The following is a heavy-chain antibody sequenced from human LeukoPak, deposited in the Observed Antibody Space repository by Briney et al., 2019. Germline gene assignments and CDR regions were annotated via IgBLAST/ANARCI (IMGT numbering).Heavy chain of an antibody. CDR3: ARDSSYYYDSSALKY. CDR2: ISSSGSTN. Sequence: GGSLRLSCAASGFTFSDYYMSWLRQAPGKGLEWVSYISSSGSTNYYPDSVKGRFTISRDNAKNSLYLQSNVLAAQATAVYYCARDSSYYYDSSALKYWGEGTLVTVSS. D-gene: IGHD3-22*01. J-gene: IGHJ4*02. V-gene: IGHV3-11*04. CDR1: GFTFSDYY.